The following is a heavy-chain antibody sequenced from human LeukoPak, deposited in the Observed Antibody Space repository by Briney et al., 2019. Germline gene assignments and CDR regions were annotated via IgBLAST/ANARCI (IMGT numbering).Heavy chain of an antibody. CDR1: GFSITKYW. V-gene: IGHV3-7*01. Sequence: PGGSLRLSCAASGFSITKYWMTWVRQAPGKGLEWVANINQDGTEENYVASVKGRFTISRDIPKGSVYLQMHSLRVEDPALYSCATGIAEGEYDSWGQGTLVTVSS. CDR3: ATGIAEGEYDS. D-gene: IGHD3-16*01. J-gene: IGHJ4*02. CDR2: INQDGTEE.